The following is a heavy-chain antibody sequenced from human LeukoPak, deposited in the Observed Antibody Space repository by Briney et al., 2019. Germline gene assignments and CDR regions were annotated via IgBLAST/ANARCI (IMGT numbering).Heavy chain of an antibody. CDR3: ARSYDYVWGSYRYTLDY. Sequence: GGSLRLSCAAFGFTFSSYAMHWVRQAPGKGLEWVAVISYDGSNKYYADSVKGRFTISRDNSKNTLYLQMNSLRAEDTAVYYCARSYDYVWGSYRYTLDYWGQGTLVTVSS. J-gene: IGHJ4*02. D-gene: IGHD3-16*02. V-gene: IGHV3-30-3*01. CDR1: GFTFSSYA. CDR2: ISYDGSNK.